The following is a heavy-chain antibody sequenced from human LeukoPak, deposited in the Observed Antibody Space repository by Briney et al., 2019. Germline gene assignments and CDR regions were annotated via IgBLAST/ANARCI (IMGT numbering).Heavy chain of an antibody. CDR1: GFTFSDYY. V-gene: IGHV3-11*01. D-gene: IGHD4-17*01. J-gene: IGHJ4*02. CDR2: ISSSGSTI. CDR3: ARVFSYGDFYDY. Sequence: GGSLRLSCAASGFTFSDYYMSWLRQAPGKGLEWVSYISSSGSTIYYADSVKGRFTISRDNAKNSLYLQMNSLRAEDTAVYYCARVFSYGDFYDYWGQGTLVTVSS.